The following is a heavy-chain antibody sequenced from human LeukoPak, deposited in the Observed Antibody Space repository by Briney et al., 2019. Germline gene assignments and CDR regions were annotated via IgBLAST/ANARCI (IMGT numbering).Heavy chain of an antibody. D-gene: IGHD6-19*01. CDR1: GFTFDDYA. V-gene: IGHV3-9*01. CDR2: ISWNSGSI. J-gene: IGHJ4*02. Sequence: GGSLRLSCAASGFTFDDYAMHWVRQAPGKGLEWVSGISWNSGSIGYADSVKGRFTISRDNAKNSLYLQMNSLRAEDTALYYCAKDINLDSSGWYAHFDYWGQGTLVTVSS. CDR3: AKDINLDSSGWYAHFDY.